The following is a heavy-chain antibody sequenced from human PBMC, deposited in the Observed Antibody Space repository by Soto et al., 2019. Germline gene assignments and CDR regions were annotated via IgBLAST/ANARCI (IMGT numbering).Heavy chain of an antibody. Sequence: GSLRLSCAASGFTFSSYGMHWVRQAPGKGLEWVAVIWYDGSNKYYADSVKGRFTISRDNSKNTLYLQMNSLRAEDTAVYYCARDARPYGSYPPFDYWGQGTLVTVSS. V-gene: IGHV3-33*01. CDR2: IWYDGSNK. J-gene: IGHJ4*02. CDR1: GFTFSSYG. CDR3: ARDARPYGSYPPFDY. D-gene: IGHD3-10*01.